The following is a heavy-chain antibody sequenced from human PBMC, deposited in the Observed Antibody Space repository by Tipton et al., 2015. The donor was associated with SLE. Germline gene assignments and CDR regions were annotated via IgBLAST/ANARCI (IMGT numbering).Heavy chain of an antibody. V-gene: IGHV4-39*07. J-gene: IGHJ3*02. CDR1: GDSISSSTYF. Sequence: TLSLTFTVSGDSISSSTYFSGWIRQPPGKGLEWIGSIYYSGSTYFNPSLKSRVSISVDTSNNQFSLKLSSVTAADTAVYYCARPLAMGIFGMGFDIWGQGTMVTVSS. D-gene: IGHD3-3*01. CDR3: ARPLAMGIFGMGFDI. CDR2: IYYSGST.